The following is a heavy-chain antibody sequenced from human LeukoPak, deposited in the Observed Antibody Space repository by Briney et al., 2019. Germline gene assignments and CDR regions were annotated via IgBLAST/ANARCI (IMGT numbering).Heavy chain of an antibody. CDR2: INPSGGST. V-gene: IGHV1-46*01. Sequence: ASVKVSCKASGNTFTHYYIHWVRQAPGQGLEWMGIINPSGGSTNYAQTFQGRLSMTRDTSTSTVYMELNSLRSEDTAVYYCARGAYSYAQDFWGQGTLVTVSS. CDR1: GNTFTHYY. D-gene: IGHD5-18*01. CDR3: ARGAYSYAQDF. J-gene: IGHJ4*02.